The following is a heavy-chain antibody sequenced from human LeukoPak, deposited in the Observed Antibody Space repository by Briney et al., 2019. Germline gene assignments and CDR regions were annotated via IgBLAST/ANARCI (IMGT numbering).Heavy chain of an antibody. CDR2: INPSGGIT. CDR3: AIPTSIIPAANIYYYFYGMDV. Sequence: ASVKVSCKASGYTFTSYYMHWVRQAPGQGLEWMGIINPSGGITTYAQKFQGRVTMTRDTSTSTVYMELSSLRSEDTAVYYCAIPTSIIPAANIYYYFYGMDVWGQGTTVTVSS. V-gene: IGHV1-46*01. J-gene: IGHJ6*02. D-gene: IGHD2-2*01. CDR1: GYTFTSYY.